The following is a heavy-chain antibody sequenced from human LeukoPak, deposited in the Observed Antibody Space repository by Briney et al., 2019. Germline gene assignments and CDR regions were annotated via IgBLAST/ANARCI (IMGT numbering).Heavy chain of an antibody. CDR1: GFTLSSYS. CDR2: ISSSRSYI. CDR3: ARSDCSGASCYSDY. J-gene: IGHJ4*02. V-gene: IGHV3-21*01. Sequence: GGSLRLSCAASGFTLSSYSMNWVRQAPGKGLEWVSSISSSRSYIFYADSVKGRLTISRDNAKNSLYLQMNSLRAEDTAVYYCARSDCSGASCYSDYWGQGTLVTVSS. D-gene: IGHD2-15*01.